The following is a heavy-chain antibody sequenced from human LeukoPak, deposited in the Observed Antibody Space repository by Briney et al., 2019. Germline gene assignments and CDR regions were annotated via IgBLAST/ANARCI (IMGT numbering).Heavy chain of an antibody. Sequence: GGSLRLSCSASGFTFSSYAMHWVRQAPGKGLEYVSAISSNGGSTYYADSVKGRFTTSRDNSKNTLYLQMSSLRAEDTAVYYCVKDKCSGGSCYPCFDYWGQGTLVTVSS. D-gene: IGHD2-15*01. CDR3: VKDKCSGGSCYPCFDY. CDR2: ISSNGGST. J-gene: IGHJ4*02. CDR1: GFTFSSYA. V-gene: IGHV3-64D*06.